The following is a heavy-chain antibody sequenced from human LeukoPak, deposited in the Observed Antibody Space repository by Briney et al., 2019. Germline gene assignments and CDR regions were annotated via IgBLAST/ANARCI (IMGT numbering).Heavy chain of an antibody. V-gene: IGHV1-2*02. J-gene: IGHJ6*02. CDR1: GCTFTGYY. CDR3: ATEASFIAAEPYYYYGMDV. Sequence: ASVKVSCKASGCTFTGYYMHWVRQAPGQGLEWMGWINPNSGGTNYAQKFQGRVTMTRDTSISTAYMELSRLRSDDTAVYYCATEASFIAAEPYYYYGMDVWGQGTTVTVSS. CDR2: INPNSGGT. D-gene: IGHD6-6*01.